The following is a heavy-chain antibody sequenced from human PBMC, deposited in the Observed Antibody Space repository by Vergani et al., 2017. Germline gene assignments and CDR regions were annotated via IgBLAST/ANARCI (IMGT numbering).Heavy chain of an antibody. CDR1: GFTFSDYV. CDR3: ARRRRYSSSSGCSSRTTNFECYYTDV. D-gene: IGHD6-13*01. V-gene: IGHV3-33*08. Sequence: VQLVESGGGLVQPGGSLRLSCAASGFTFSDYVMDWVRQGPGKGLEWVAVIWYDGSNKYYADSVKGRFTISRDNSKNTLYLQMNSLRAEDTAVYYCARRRRYSSSSGCSSRTTNFECYYTDVWGKGSTVTVSS. CDR2: IWYDGSNK. J-gene: IGHJ6*03.